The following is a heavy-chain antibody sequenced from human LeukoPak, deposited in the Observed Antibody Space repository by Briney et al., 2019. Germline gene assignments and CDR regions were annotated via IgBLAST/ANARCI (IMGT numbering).Heavy chain of an antibody. CDR3: TTVGSTNSWF. J-gene: IGHJ3*01. CDR2: IKFKTDGGTT. V-gene: IGHV3-15*01. D-gene: IGHD6-13*01. Sequence: GGSLRLSCAASGFSFSNTRMSWVRQAPGKGLEWVGRIKFKTDGGTTDYAEPVKGRFTISRDDSKNTLSLQMNSLKTEDTAVYYCTTVGSTNSWFWGQGTMVTVSS. CDR1: GFSFSNTR.